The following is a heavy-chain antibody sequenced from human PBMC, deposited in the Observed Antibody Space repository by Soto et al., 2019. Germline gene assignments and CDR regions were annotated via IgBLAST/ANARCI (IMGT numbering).Heavy chain of an antibody. CDR1: GYTFTSYD. Sequence: ASVKVSCKASGYTFTSYDINWVRQATGQGLEWMGWMNPNSGNTGYAQKFQGRVTMTRNTSISTAYMELSSLRSEDTAVYYCARARGYCDYYDYYYYYYMDVWGKGTSVTVSS. CDR2: MNPNSGNT. CDR3: ARARGYCDYYDYYYYYYMDV. J-gene: IGHJ6*03. D-gene: IGHD4-17*01. V-gene: IGHV1-8*01.